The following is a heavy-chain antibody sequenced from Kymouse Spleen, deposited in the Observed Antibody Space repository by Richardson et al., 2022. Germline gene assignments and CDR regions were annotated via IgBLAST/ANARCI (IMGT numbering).Heavy chain of an antibody. D-gene: IGHD6-19*01. V-gene: IGHV3-9*01. CDR3: AKALGYSSGWFDY. J-gene: IGHJ4*02. Sequence: EVQLVESGGGLVQPGRSLRLSCAASGFTFDDYAMHWVRQAPGKGLEWVSGISWNSGSIGYADSVKGRFTISRDNAKNSLYLQMNSLRAEDTALYYCAKALGYSSGWFDYWGQGTLVTVSS. CDR2: ISWNSGSI. CDR1: GFTFDDYA.